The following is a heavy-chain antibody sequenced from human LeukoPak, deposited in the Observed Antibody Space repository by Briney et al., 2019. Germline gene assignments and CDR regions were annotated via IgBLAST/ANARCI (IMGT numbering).Heavy chain of an antibody. CDR2: ISSGSGYI. CDR1: GFAFSNYS. V-gene: IGHV3-21*04. CDR3: AKYRTTSAPPRNFDY. D-gene: IGHD1-14*01. J-gene: IGHJ4*02. Sequence: GGSLRLSCAASGFAFSNYSMNWVRQAPGKGLEWVSSISSGSGYIYYADSVKGRFTISRDNAKKSLYLQMNSLGADDTAVYYCAKYRTTSAPPRNFDYWGQGTLVTVSS.